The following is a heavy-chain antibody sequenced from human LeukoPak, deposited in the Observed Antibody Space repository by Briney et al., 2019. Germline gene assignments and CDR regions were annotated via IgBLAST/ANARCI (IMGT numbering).Heavy chain of an antibody. CDR3: ARDGYNWADS. CDR1: GFTFGSYA. J-gene: IGHJ4*02. Sequence: QTGGSLRLSCAASGFTFGSYAMNWVRQTPGKGLEWVSYISSSSSAIYYGDSVKGRFTVSRDNVKNSLYLQMNSLRVEDTALYYCARDGYNWADSWGQGTLVTVPS. CDR2: ISSSSSAI. V-gene: IGHV3-48*01. D-gene: IGHD5-24*01.